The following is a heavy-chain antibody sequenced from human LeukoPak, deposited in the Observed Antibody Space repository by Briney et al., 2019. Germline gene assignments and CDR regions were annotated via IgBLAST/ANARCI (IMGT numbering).Heavy chain of an antibody. V-gene: IGHV3-7*01. J-gene: IGHJ4*02. Sequence: PGGSLRLSCAASGFTFSSYWMSWVRQAPGKWLEWVANIKQDGSGKYYVDSVKGRFTISRDNAKNSLYLQMNSLRAEDTAVYYCARESYYYAIPPSYWGQGTLVTVSS. D-gene: IGHD3-10*01. CDR2: IKQDGSGK. CDR1: GFTFSSYW. CDR3: ARESYYYAIPPSY.